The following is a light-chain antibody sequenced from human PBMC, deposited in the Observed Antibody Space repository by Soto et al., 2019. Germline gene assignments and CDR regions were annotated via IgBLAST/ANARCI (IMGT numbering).Light chain of an antibody. CDR2: GNS. CDR1: SSNIGAGYD. CDR3: QSYVSSLSGWV. Sequence: QSVLTQPPSLSGAPGQRVTISCTGSSSNIGAGYDVHGYQQLPGTAPKLLIYGNSNRPSGVPDRFSGSKSGTSASLAITGLQAEDEAEYYCQSYVSSLSGWVFGGGTKVTVL. V-gene: IGLV1-40*01. J-gene: IGLJ3*02.